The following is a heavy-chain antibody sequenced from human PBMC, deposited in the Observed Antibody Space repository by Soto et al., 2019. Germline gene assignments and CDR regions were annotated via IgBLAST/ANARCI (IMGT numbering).Heavy chain of an antibody. CDR2: ISSNGAAT. Sequence: VQLVESGGGLVQPGGSLRLSCSASGFTFSSCAMHWVRQAAGKGLEYVSGISSNGAATYYAESVKDRFIISRDNSRNTLFLQVNSLTGEDTAVYYCIKDRRSTRRAMDVWGQGTTVTVSS. V-gene: IGHV3-64D*06. CDR3: IKDRRSTRRAMDV. D-gene: IGHD2-2*01. J-gene: IGHJ6*02. CDR1: GFTFSSCA.